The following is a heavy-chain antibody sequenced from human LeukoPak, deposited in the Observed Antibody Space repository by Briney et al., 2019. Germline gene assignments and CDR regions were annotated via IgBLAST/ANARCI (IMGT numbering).Heavy chain of an antibody. D-gene: IGHD3-3*01. J-gene: IGHJ4*02. V-gene: IGHV3-66*01. CDR1: GFTVSSNY. CDR2: IYSGGST. CDR3: ARARDFWSGYYYGY. Sequence: GGSLRLSCAASGFTVSSNYMSWVRQAPGKGLEWVSVIYSGGSTYYADSVKGRFTISRDNSKNTLYLQMNSLRVEDTAVYYCARARDFWSGYYYGYWGQGTLVTVSS.